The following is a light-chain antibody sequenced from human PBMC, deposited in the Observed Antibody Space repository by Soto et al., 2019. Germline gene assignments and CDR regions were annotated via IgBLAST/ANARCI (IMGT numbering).Light chain of an antibody. V-gene: IGLV2-14*03. CDR3: TSYTTSSPYLV. Sequence: QSALTQPASVSGSPGQSITISFTGTSSDVGGYNYVSWYQHHPGKAPKLMIYDVTNRPSGVSNRFSGSKSGNTASLTISGLQAEDEADYYCTSYTTSSPYLVFGGGTKLTVL. J-gene: IGLJ3*02. CDR1: SSDVGGYNY. CDR2: DVT.